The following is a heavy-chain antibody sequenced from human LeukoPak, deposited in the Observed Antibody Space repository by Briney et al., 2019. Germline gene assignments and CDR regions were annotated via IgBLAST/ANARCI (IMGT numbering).Heavy chain of an antibody. V-gene: IGHV3-11*01. J-gene: IGHJ4*02. D-gene: IGHD6-13*01. CDR3: ARGHHELVY. CDR2: ISNSGSTI. CDR1: GLTFSDYF. Sequence: PGGSLRLSCAASGLTFSDYFMSWIRQAPGKGLEWVSYISNSGSTIYYADSVKGRFTVSRDNAKNSLYLQMNSLRVEDTAVHYCARGHHELVYWGQGTLVTVSS.